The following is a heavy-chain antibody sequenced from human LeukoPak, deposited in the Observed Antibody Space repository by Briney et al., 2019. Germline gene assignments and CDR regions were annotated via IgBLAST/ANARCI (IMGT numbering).Heavy chain of an antibody. CDR3: VKDRAAVLEY. CDR1: GFTFSRHT. CDR2: ISFDGTKH. J-gene: IGHJ4*02. V-gene: IGHV3-30*18. D-gene: IGHD2-15*01. Sequence: GGSLRLSCAASGFTFSRHTTHWVRQAPGKGLEWVAVISFDGTKHYYADSVKGRFTIARDNSKNTLYLQMSSLRGQDTAIYYCVKDRAAVLEYWGQGTLVTVSS.